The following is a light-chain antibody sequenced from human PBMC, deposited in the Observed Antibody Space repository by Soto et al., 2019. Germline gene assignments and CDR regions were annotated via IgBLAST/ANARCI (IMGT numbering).Light chain of an antibody. CDR3: QQYNTWLWT. Sequence: EVVMRQSPATLSVSPGERVTLSCRASQSINAHLAWYQQKPGQAPRLLIHGASTRATGIPARLSGSGFGTEFIVTISRLQSEDFAVYYCQQYNTWLWTFGQGTKVEIQ. CDR2: GAS. V-gene: IGKV3-15*01. CDR1: QSINAH. J-gene: IGKJ1*01.